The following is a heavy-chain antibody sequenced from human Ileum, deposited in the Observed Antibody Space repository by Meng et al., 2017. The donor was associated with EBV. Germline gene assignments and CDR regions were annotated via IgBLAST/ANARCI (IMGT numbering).Heavy chain of an antibody. CDR3: ARGTPGRSYSDD. Sequence: QVHLLQSGDEVKKPXXSVRVSCESSGYTFASYGISWLRQAPGHGLEWMGWFVNNVDTYSAQKFQGRVTMTTDTHTSTAFMELRSLRSDDTAVYYCARGTPGRSYSDDWGQGPLGTVAS. CDR2: FVNNVDT. V-gene: IGHV1-18*01. J-gene: IGHJ4*02. D-gene: IGHD3-10*01. CDR1: GYTFASYG.